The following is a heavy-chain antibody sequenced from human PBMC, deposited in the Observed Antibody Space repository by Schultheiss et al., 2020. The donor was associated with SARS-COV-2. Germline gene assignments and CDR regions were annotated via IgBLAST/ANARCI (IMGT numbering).Heavy chain of an antibody. V-gene: IGHV4-34*01. Sequence: SETLSLTCAVYSGSFSGYYWSWIRQPPGKGLEWIGEINHSGRTNYNPSLKSRVSISIDTSKNQFSLKLNSVTPADTAVYYCARQTTVTANWFDPWGQGTLVTVSS. CDR3: ARQTTVTANWFDP. D-gene: IGHD4-11*01. J-gene: IGHJ5*02. CDR1: SGSFSGYY. CDR2: INHSGRT.